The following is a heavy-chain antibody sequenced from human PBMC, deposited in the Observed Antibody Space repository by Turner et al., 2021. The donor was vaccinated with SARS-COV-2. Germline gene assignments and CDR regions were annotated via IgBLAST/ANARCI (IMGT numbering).Heavy chain of an antibody. V-gene: IGHV4-39*01. CDR2: SYYSGST. J-gene: IGHJ4*02. D-gene: IGHD1-26*01. CDR1: GGSISSSSYY. Sequence: QLQLQESGPGLVKPSETLSLTCTVPGGSISSSSYYWGWIRQPPGKGLEWIGYSYYSGSTYYNPSLKSRVTISVDTSKNQFSLKLSSVTAADTAVYYCARHSPELRGDYFDYWGQGTLVTVSS. CDR3: ARHSPELRGDYFDY.